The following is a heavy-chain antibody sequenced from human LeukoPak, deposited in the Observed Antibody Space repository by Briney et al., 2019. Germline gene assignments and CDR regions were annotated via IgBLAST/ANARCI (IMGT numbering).Heavy chain of an antibody. CDR3: ARHVVAVAGTLDYFDY. CDR2: IYYSGST. CDR1: GGSISSYY. Sequence: SETLSLTCTVSGGSISSYYWSWIRQPPGKGLEWIGYIYYSGSTNYNPSLKSRVTISVDTSKNQFSLKLSSVTAADTAVYYCARHVVAVAGTLDYFDYWGQGTLVTVSS. D-gene: IGHD6-19*01. V-gene: IGHV4-59*08. J-gene: IGHJ4*02.